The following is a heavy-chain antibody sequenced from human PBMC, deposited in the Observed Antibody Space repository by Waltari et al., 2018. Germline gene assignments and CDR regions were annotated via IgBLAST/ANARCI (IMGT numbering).Heavy chain of an antibody. J-gene: IGHJ3*02. CDR1: GFTFSSYS. D-gene: IGHD1-1*01. CDR3: ARDRSPGTTTGGDAFDI. CDR2: ISSSSSYI. V-gene: IGHV3-21*01. Sequence: EVQLVESGGGLVKPGGSLRLSCAASGFTFSSYSMNWVRQAPGKGLEWVSSISSSSSYIYYADSVKGRFTISRDNAKNSLYLQMNSLRAEDTAVYYCARDRSPGTTTGGDAFDIWGQGTMVTVSS.